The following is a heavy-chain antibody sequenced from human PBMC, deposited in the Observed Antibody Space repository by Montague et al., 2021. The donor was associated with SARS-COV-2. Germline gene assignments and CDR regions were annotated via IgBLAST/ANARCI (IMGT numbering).Heavy chain of an antibody. Sequence: SETLSLTCLVSGGSISSSSFYWGWIHQPPGKGLEWIGSLFSGGNTYYNPSLRGRVSVSVDKSKNQFSLMVRSVTAADTAVYFCARDYGDYLDSWGQGSLVIVSS. J-gene: IGHJ4*02. CDR1: GGSISSSSFY. V-gene: IGHV4-39*01. CDR3: ARDYGDYLDS. D-gene: IGHD4-17*01. CDR2: LFSGGNT.